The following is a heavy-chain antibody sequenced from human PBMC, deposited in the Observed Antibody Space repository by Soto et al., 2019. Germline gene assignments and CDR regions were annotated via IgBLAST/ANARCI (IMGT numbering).Heavy chain of an antibody. J-gene: IGHJ6*02. Sequence: GESLKISCEGSGYSFTSYWIAWVRQMPGKGLEWMGIIYPGDSDTRYSPSFQGQVTISADKSIRTVYLQWSSLKASDTAMYYCARCAWNLYTTGDVWGQGTTVTVSS. CDR1: GYSFTSYW. CDR2: IYPGDSDT. D-gene: IGHD1-1*01. CDR3: ARCAWNLYTTGDV. V-gene: IGHV5-51*01.